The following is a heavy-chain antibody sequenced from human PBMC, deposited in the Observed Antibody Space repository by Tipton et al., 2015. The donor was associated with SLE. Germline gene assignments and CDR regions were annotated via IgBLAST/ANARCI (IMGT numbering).Heavy chain of an antibody. CDR3: ARPLVRGVIIN. CDR2: INQDESEK. V-gene: IGHV3-7*01. D-gene: IGHD3-10*01. J-gene: IGHJ4*02. Sequence: LSLTCAASGFTFSGYWMTWVRQAPGKGLEWVANINQDESEKNYLDSVEGRFTISRDNAKNSLSLQMNSLRAKDTAVYYCARPLVRGVIINWDQGTLVTVSS. CDR1: GFTFSGYW.